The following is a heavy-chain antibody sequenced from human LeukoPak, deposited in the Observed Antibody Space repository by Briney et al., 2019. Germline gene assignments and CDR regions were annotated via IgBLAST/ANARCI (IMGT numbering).Heavy chain of an antibody. CDR2: ISAHNGNT. Sequence: ASVKVSCKASGYTFTSYGISWVRQAPGQGLEWMGWISAHNGNTNYAQKLQGRVTMTTDTSTSTAYMELRSLRSDDTAVYYCARSTVTKGSCDYWGQGTLVTVSS. V-gene: IGHV1-18*01. CDR3: ARSTVTKGSCDY. CDR1: GYTFTSYG. J-gene: IGHJ4*02. D-gene: IGHD4-17*01.